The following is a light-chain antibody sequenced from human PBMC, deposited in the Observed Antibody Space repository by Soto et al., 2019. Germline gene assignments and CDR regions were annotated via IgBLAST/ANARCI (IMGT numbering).Light chain of an antibody. CDR1: SNDVGGYNL. V-gene: IGLV2-23*02. CDR2: EVN. CDR3: CSHVGGSSPQWV. Sequence: ALTQPASVSGSPGQSITISCTGTSNDVGGYNLVSWFQQHPGKAPKLMISEVNKRPSGVSNRFSGSKSANTASLTISGLQAEDEADYYCCSHVGGSSPQWVFGGGTKLTVL. J-gene: IGLJ3*02.